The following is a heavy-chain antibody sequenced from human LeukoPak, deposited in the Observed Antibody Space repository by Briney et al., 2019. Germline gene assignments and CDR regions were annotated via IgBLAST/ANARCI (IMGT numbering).Heavy chain of an antibody. CDR2: ISGSGTST. CDR1: GFTFRSYA. Sequence: PGGSLRLSCAASGFTFRSYAMSWVRQAPGQGLEWVLAISGSGTSTYYAYFVKGRFTIFRANYKNTLYLQMNSLRAEDTAVYYCEGTYYYERSDDYWGQGTLVTVSS. J-gene: IGHJ4*02. V-gene: IGHV3-23*01. D-gene: IGHD3-22*01. CDR3: EGTYYYERSDDY.